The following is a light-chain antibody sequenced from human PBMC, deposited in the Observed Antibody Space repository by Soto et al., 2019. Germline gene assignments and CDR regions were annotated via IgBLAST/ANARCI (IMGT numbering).Light chain of an antibody. CDR3: QQRSNWPPVT. CDR1: QSVSRY. J-gene: IGKJ5*01. Sequence: EIVLTQSPATLSLSPGERATLSCRASQSVSRYLAWYQQKPGQAPRLLIYDASNRATGIPARFSGSGSGTDFTLTISNLEPEDVAVYYCQQRSNWPPVTVGQGTRLEIK. CDR2: DAS. V-gene: IGKV3-11*01.